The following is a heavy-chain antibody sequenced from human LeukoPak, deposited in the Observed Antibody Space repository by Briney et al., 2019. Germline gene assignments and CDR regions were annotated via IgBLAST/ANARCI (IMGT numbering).Heavy chain of an antibody. Sequence: SETLSLTCTVSGGSISSGGYYWSWIRQHPGKGPEWIGYIYYSGSTYYNPSLKSRVTISVDTSKNQFSLKLSSVTAADTAVYYCARDHPFPRNYYDSSGYYRPLGYWGQGTLVTVSS. J-gene: IGHJ4*02. CDR1: GGSISSGGYY. CDR2: IYYSGST. V-gene: IGHV4-31*03. CDR3: ARDHPFPRNYYDSSGYYRPLGY. D-gene: IGHD3-22*01.